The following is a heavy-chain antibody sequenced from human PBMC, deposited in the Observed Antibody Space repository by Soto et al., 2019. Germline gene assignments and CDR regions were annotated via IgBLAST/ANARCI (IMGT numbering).Heavy chain of an antibody. Sequence: GGSLRLSCAASGFTFSNAWMNWVRQAPGKGLEWVCRIKSKTDGGTTDYPAPVKGRFTISRDDSKNTLYLQMNSLKTEDTAVYYCTTFPPLRAADGRYLLAYWGQGSLV. CDR3: TTFPPLRAADGRYLLAY. V-gene: IGHV3-15*07. CDR2: IKSKTDGGTT. D-gene: IGHD6-13*01. CDR1: GFTFSNAW. J-gene: IGHJ4*02.